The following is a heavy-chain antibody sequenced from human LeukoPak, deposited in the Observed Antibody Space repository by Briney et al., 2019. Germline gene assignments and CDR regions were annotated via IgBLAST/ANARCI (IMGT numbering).Heavy chain of an antibody. CDR3: ARVLRHFDWSPFDY. Sequence: RGSLTLSCAASGFTFDDYAMSWVRQGPGKGLEWVSGISWIGSSTGHADSVKGRFTISRDNARNSLYLQMNSLRAEDTAFYYCARVLRHFDWSPFDYWGQGILVIVSS. V-gene: IGHV3-20*04. J-gene: IGHJ4*02. CDR2: ISWIGSST. D-gene: IGHD3-9*01. CDR1: GFTFDDYA.